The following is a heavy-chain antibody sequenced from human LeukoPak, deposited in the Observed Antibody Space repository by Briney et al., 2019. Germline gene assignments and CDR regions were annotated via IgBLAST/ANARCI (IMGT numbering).Heavy chain of an antibody. CDR2: ISAYNGNT. Sequence: ASVKVSCKASGYTFTSYGISWVRQAPGQGLEWMGWISAYNGNTNYAQKLQGRVTMTRDTSTSTVYMELSSLRSEDTAVYYCARDRLVGATRGGYYFDYWGQGTLVTVSS. CDR1: GYTFTSYG. J-gene: IGHJ4*02. CDR3: ARDRLVGATRGGYYFDY. D-gene: IGHD1-26*01. V-gene: IGHV1-18*01.